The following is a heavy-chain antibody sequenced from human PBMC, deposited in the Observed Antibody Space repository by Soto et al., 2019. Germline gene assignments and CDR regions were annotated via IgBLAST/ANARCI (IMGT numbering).Heavy chain of an antibody. D-gene: IGHD3-22*01. CDR3: AREEGDSSGYRY. Sequence: QVQLVESGGGVVQPGRSLRLSCAASGFTFSSYGMHWVRQAPGKGLEWVAVIWYDGSNKYYADSVKGRFTISRDNSKNTLYLQMNSLRAEDTAVYYCAREEGDSSGYRYWGQGTLVTVSS. J-gene: IGHJ4*02. CDR2: IWYDGSNK. V-gene: IGHV3-33*01. CDR1: GFTFSSYG.